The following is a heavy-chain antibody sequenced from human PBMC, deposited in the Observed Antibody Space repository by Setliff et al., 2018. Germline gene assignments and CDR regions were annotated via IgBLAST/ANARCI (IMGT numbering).Heavy chain of an antibody. CDR2: IYTNGGT. J-gene: IGHJ3*02. D-gene: IGHD3-16*01. CDR3: AREWGSNGWAFDI. Sequence: PSETLSLTCSVSGASISSGNDFWNWIRQPAGKGLEWIGNIYTNGGTDYSPSLRSRVTISLGTSKNQFSLQLTSVTAADTAIYYCAREWGSNGWAFDIWGQGTMVTVS. CDR1: GASISSGNDF. V-gene: IGHV4-61*09.